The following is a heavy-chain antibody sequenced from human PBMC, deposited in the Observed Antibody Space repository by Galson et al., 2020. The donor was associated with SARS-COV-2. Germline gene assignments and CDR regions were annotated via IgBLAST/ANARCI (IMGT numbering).Heavy chain of an antibody. CDR3: ARLHYGEYAPEAFDI. V-gene: IGHV4-30-2*01. D-gene: IGHD4-17*01. J-gene: IGHJ3*02. Sequence: SETLSLTCAVSGTSISSGYYYWNWIRQPPGKGLEWIGYISHSGSTYYNPSLKSRVTISGDRSKNQFSLRLSSVTAADTAVYYCARLHYGEYAPEAFDIWGPGTRVTVAS. CDR1: GTSISSGYYY. CDR2: ISHSGST.